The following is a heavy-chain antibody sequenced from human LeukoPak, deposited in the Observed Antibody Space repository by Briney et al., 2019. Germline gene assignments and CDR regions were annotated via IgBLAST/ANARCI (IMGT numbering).Heavy chain of an antibody. V-gene: IGHV3-21*01. CDR1: GFTFSSYS. Sequence: PGGFLRLSCAASGFTFSSYSMNWVRQAPGKGLEWVSSISSSSSDIYYADSVKGRFTISRDKAKNSLYMKINSLRAEDTAVYYCARVRDYGDYVGVFDYWGQGTLVTVSS. CDR3: ARVRDYGDYVGVFDY. D-gene: IGHD4-17*01. CDR2: ISSSSSDI. J-gene: IGHJ4*02.